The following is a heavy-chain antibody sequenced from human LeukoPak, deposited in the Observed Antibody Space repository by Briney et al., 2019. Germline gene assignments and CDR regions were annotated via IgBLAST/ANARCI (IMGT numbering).Heavy chain of an antibody. CDR1: GDSVSRISVA. J-gene: IGHJ6*02. CDR3: SLARSEYHYGMDV. CDR2: TYYRSKWYY. Sequence: SQTLSLTCAISGDSVSRISVAWNWVRQSPSRCLEWLGRTYYRSKWYYEYAVSVKSRINISPDTSKNQFSLQLTSVAPEDTALYYCSLARSEYHYGMDVWGQGTTVTVSS. V-gene: IGHV6-1*01.